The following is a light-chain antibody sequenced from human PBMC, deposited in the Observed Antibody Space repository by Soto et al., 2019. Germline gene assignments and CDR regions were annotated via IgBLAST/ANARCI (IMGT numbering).Light chain of an antibody. CDR3: QQYYRPWT. CDR2: WAP. CDR1: QSVLYSSNNKNY. Sequence: DIVMTQSPDSLAVSLGERATINCKSSQSVLYSSNNKNYLAWYQRKPGQPPKLLIYWAPTRESGVPDRFSGSGSGTDFTLTISSLQAEDVAVYYCQQYYRPWTFGQGTKVEIK. J-gene: IGKJ1*01. V-gene: IGKV4-1*01.